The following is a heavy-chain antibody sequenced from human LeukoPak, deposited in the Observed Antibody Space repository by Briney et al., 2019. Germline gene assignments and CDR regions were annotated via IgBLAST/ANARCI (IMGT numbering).Heavy chain of an antibody. CDR3: ARETLDWFIDN. Sequence: SETLSLTCSVSGGSITSYYWSWIRQPPGKGLEYIGHSYYTGSTNYNPSLKSRVTISVDTSRNQFSLRLSSVTAADTAVYYCARETLDWFIDNWGRGTLVTVSS. D-gene: IGHD3-9*01. CDR1: GGSITSYY. CDR2: SYYTGST. V-gene: IGHV4-59*01. J-gene: IGHJ4*02.